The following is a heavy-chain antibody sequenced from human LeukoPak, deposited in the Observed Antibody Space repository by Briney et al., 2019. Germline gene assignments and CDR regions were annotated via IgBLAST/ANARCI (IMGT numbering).Heavy chain of an antibody. CDR2: ISSSSSYI. V-gene: IGHV3-21*01. J-gene: IGHJ4*02. CDR3: ATMGVTTWDFGY. D-gene: IGHD4-17*01. CDR1: GFTFSSYS. Sequence: GGSLRLSCAVSGFTFSSYSMNWVRQAPGKGLEGVSSISSSSSYIYYADSVKGRFAISRANAKNSLYLQMNSLRAEDTAVYYCATMGVTTWDFGYWGQGTLVTVSS.